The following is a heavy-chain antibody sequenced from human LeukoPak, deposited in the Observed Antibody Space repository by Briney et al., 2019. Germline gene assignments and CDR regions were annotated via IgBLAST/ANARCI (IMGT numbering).Heavy chain of an antibody. Sequence: ASVKVCCKASANTFTDFYMHWVRPAPGQGLVWMGIFNPAGGRTSFAQKFQGRVTITRDTSTNTLYMELSSLRSEDTAVYYCARDQAAITTPLAWSFALWGRGTLVTVSS. V-gene: IGHV1-46*01. D-gene: IGHD1-14*01. CDR1: ANTFTDFY. CDR3: ARDQAAITTPLAWSFAL. CDR2: FNPAGGRT. J-gene: IGHJ2*01.